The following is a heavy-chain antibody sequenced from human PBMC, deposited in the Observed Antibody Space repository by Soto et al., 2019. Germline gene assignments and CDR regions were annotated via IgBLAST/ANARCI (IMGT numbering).Heavy chain of an antibody. V-gene: IGHV1-18*01. CDR2: ISAHNGNT. J-gene: IGHJ4*02. CDR3: ARGRYGDY. CDR1: GYAFTTYA. Sequence: QVDLVQSGAEVKKPGASVKVSCKGSGYAFTTYAITWVRQARGQGLEWMGWISAHNGNTNYAQKLQGRVTVTRDTSTSTAYMELRSLRSDDTAVYYCARGRYGDYWGQGDLVTVSS. D-gene: IGHD1-1*01.